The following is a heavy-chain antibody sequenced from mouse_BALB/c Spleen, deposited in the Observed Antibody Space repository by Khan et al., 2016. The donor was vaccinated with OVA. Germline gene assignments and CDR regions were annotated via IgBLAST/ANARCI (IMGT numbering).Heavy chain of an antibody. J-gene: IGHJ4*01. CDR1: GFTFSNYA. CDR2: ISTGGRYT. V-gene: IGHV5-9-3*01. CDR3: ARSLFYYAAMDS. D-gene: IGHD1-1*02. Sequence: EVELLESGGGLVKPGGSLKLSCSASGFTFSNYAMSWVRQTPEKRLECVATISTGGRYTFYPDRLKGRSTITRDNAKNTLYLQMSSLKSEDTAMCCDARSLFYYAAMDSWGQGTSLTVSS.